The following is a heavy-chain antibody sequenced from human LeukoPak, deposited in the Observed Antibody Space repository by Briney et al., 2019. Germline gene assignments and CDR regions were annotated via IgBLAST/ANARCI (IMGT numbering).Heavy chain of an antibody. Sequence: GGSLRLSCAASGFTFSSYAMSWVRQAPGKGLEWVSAISGSGGSTYYADSVKGRFTISRDNSKNTLYLQMNSLRAEDTAVYYCAKHGPDCSSTSCYTGAGAFDIWGQGTMVTVSS. CDR2: ISGSGGST. CDR3: AKHGPDCSSTSCYTGAGAFDI. J-gene: IGHJ3*02. V-gene: IGHV3-23*01. D-gene: IGHD2-2*02. CDR1: GFTFSSYA.